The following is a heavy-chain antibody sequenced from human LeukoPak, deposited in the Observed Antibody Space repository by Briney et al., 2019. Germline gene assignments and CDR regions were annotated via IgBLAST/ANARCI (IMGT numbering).Heavy chain of an antibody. V-gene: IGHV4-4*07. D-gene: IGHD6-19*01. CDR1: GGSISSYY. CDR3: ARVHADGWYEYYFDY. J-gene: IGHJ4*02. CDR2: IYTSGST. Sequence: SETLSLTCTVSGGSISSYYWSWIRQPAGKGLEWIGRIYTSGSTNYNPSLKSRVTMSVDTSKNQFSLKLSSVTAADTAVYYCARVHADGWYEYYFDYWGQGTLVTVSS.